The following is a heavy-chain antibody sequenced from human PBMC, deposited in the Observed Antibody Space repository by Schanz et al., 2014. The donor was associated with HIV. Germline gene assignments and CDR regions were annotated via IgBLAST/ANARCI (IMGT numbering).Heavy chain of an antibody. CDR3: AKDRNYYDSRFLGKGNYYYYYGMDV. V-gene: IGHV3-74*01. CDR1: GFTFSSHW. D-gene: IGHD3-22*01. CDR2: INSNEGTT. J-gene: IGHJ6*02. Sequence: EVQLVESGGGLVQPGGSLRLSCAASGFTFSSHWMHWVRQAPGKGLVWVSRINSNEGTTDYADSVKGRFTISRDNAKNTLYLQMNSLRAEDTAVYYCAKDRNYYDSRFLGKGNYYYYYGMDVWGQGTTVTVSS.